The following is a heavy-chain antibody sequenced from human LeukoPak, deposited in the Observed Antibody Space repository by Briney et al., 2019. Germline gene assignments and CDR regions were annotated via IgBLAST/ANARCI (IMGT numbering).Heavy chain of an antibody. Sequence: PSETLSLTCTVSGGSISSSSYYWGWIRQPPGKGLEWIGSIYYSGSTYYNPSLKSRVTISVDTSKNQFSLKLSSVTAADTAVYYCARVRAVRGVGGWFDPWGQGTLVTVSS. V-gene: IGHV4-39*07. CDR2: IYYSGST. J-gene: IGHJ5*02. CDR1: GGSISSSSYY. D-gene: IGHD3-10*01. CDR3: ARVRAVRGVGGWFDP.